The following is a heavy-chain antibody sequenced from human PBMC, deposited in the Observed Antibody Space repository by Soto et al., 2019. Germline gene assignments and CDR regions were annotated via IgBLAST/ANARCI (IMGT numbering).Heavy chain of an antibody. Sequence: EVQLLECGGGLVQPGGSLRLSCAAAGLTFSSYAMSWVRQAPGKGLEWVSAISGSGGSTYYADSVKGRFTISRDNSKNTLYLHMNSLRAEDTAVYYCATRGRIGGEGWYFDLWGRGTLVTVSS. V-gene: IGHV3-23*01. J-gene: IGHJ2*01. CDR2: ISGSGGST. D-gene: IGHD1-26*01. CDR3: ATRGRIGGEGWYFDL. CDR1: GLTFSSYA.